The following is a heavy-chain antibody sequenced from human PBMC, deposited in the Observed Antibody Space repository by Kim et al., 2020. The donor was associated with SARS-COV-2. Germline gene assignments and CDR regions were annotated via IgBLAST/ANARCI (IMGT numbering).Heavy chain of an antibody. CDR2: ISYDGSNK. CDR3: ARSQGFGELVDYYYGMDV. Sequence: GGSLRLSCAASGFTFSSYAMHWVRQAPGKGLEWVAVISYDGSNKYYADSVKGRFTISRDNSKNTLYLQMNSLRAEDTAVYYCARSQGFGELVDYYYGMDVWGQGTTVTVSS. D-gene: IGHD3-10*01. CDR1: GFTFSSYA. J-gene: IGHJ6*02. V-gene: IGHV3-30*04.